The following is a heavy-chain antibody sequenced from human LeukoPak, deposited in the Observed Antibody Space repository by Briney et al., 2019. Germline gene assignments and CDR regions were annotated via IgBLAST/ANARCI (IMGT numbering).Heavy chain of an antibody. CDR1: GFTFSSYA. J-gene: IGHJ4*02. D-gene: IGHD6-19*01. CDR2: ISGSGGST. CDR3: AKPGYSGGWFPPDY. V-gene: IGHV3-23*01. Sequence: PGGALRLSCAASGFTFSSYAMNWVRQAPGKGLEWVSAISGSGGSTYYADSVKGRFTISRDNSKNTQYLQMNSLRAEDTAVYYCAKPGYSGGWFPPDYWGRGTLVTASS.